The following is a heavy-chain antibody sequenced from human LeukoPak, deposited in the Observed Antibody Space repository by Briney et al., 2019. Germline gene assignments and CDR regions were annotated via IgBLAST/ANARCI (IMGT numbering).Heavy chain of an antibody. CDR1: GGSISSSSYY. J-gene: IGHJ4*02. D-gene: IGHD5-12*01. CDR2: IYYSGST. V-gene: IGHV4-39*01. CDR3: ARHSGYSGYDFDY. Sequence: SETLSHTCTVSGGSISSSSYYWGWIRQPPGKGLEWIGGIYYSGSTYYNPSLKSRVTISVDTSKNQFSLKLSSVTAADTAVYYCARHSGYSGYDFDYWGQGTLVTVSS.